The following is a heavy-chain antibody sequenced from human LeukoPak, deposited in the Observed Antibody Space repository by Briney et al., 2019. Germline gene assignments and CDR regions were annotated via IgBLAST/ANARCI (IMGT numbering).Heavy chain of an antibody. CDR1: GGSFSGYY. Sequence: PSETLSLTCAVYGGSFSGYYWSWIRQPPRKGLEWIGEINHSGSTNYNPSLKSRVTISVDTSKNQFSLKLSSVTAADTAVYYCARWGIRITMVRGAFGYWGQGTLVTVSS. J-gene: IGHJ4*02. CDR3: ARWGIRITMVRGAFGY. D-gene: IGHD3-10*01. CDR2: INHSGST. V-gene: IGHV4-34*01.